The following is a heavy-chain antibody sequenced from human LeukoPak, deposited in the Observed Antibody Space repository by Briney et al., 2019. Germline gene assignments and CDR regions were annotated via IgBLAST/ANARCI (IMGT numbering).Heavy chain of an antibody. Sequence: GGSLRLSCAASGFTFRSYGMHWVRRAPGKGLEWVAVISYDGSNEYYVDSVKGRFTISRDNSKNTLYLQTDSLRAEDTAVYYCARAPSGYYPYFDYWGQGTLVTVSS. V-gene: IGHV3-30*03. CDR3: ARAPSGYYPYFDY. CDR1: GFTFRSYG. CDR2: ISYDGSNE. J-gene: IGHJ4*02. D-gene: IGHD3-22*01.